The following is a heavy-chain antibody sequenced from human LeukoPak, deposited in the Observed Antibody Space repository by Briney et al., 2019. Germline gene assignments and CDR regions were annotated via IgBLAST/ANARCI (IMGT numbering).Heavy chain of an antibody. CDR1: GGSISSYY. V-gene: IGHV4-4*07. Sequence: SETLSLTCTVSGGSISSYYWSWIRQPAGKGLEWIGRIYTTGNTNYNPSLKSRVTISVDTSKNQFSLKLSSVTAADTAVYYCARNDYGDRYWYFDLWGRGTLVTVSS. CDR3: ARNDYGDRYWYFDL. J-gene: IGHJ2*01. CDR2: IYTTGNT. D-gene: IGHD4-17*01.